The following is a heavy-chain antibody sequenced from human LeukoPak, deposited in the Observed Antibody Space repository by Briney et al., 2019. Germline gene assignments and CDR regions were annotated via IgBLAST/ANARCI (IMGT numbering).Heavy chain of an antibody. Sequence: SETLSLTCAVYGGSLINHYWNWIRQPPGKGLEWIGEINHSGTTKYNPSLKSRVTMSVDTSKNQFSLNLNSVTAADTAVYYCARGNIAAAVKYWGQGTLVTVSS. V-gene: IGHV4-34*01. CDR1: GGSLINHY. CDR3: ARGNIAAAVKY. J-gene: IGHJ1*01. D-gene: IGHD6-13*01. CDR2: INHSGTT.